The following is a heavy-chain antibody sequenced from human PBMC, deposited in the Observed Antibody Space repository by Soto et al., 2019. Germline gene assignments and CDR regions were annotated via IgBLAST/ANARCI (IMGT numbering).Heavy chain of an antibody. Sequence: GGSLRLSCAASGFTFRTYGMHWVRQAPGKGLEWVAVIWSNGNNKYNTDSVKGRFTISRDNSKNTLYLQMNSLRAEDTAVYYCATDSGSAPFDYWGQGTLVTVSS. CDR3: ATDSGSAPFDY. J-gene: IGHJ4*02. V-gene: IGHV3-33*01. CDR1: GFTFRTYG. CDR2: IWSNGNNK.